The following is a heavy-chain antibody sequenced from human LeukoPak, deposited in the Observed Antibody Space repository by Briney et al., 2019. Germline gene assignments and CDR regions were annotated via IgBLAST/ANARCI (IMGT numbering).Heavy chain of an antibody. Sequence: SGTLSLTCAVYGGSFSGYYWSWIRQPPGKGLEWIGEINHSGSTNYNPSLKSRVTISVDTSKNQFSLKLSSVTAADTAVYYCASRELDAYYFDHWGQGTLVTVSS. CDR2: INHSGST. J-gene: IGHJ4*02. CDR3: ASRELDAYYFDH. CDR1: GGSFSGYY. V-gene: IGHV4-34*01. D-gene: IGHD1-26*01.